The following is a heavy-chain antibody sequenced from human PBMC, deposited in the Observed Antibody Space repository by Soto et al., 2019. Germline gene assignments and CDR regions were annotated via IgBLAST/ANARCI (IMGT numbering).Heavy chain of an antibody. D-gene: IGHD1-1*01. Sequence: SETLSLTCAVYGGSFSGYYWGWIRQPPGKGLEWIGEINHSGSTNYNPSLKSRVTISVDTSKNQFSLKLSSVTAADTAVFYCARESKWNDEYYFDYWGQGTQVTVSS. J-gene: IGHJ4*02. V-gene: IGHV4-34*01. CDR2: INHSGST. CDR1: GGSFSGYY. CDR3: ARESKWNDEYYFDY.